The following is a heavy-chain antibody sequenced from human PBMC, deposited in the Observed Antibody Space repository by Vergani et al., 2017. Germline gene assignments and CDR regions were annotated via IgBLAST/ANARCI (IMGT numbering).Heavy chain of an antibody. D-gene: IGHD3-22*01. CDR3: AGPQGTSAYYYGGFDY. V-gene: IGHV3-23*01. Sequence: EVHLLESGGGLVQSGGSLRLSCAASGFTFSNSAVSWVRQAPGRGLAWVSSISGPGLSTYHADSVKGPFTISRDNSKNTLSLQMNSLTAEDTAMYYCAGPQGTSAYYYGGFDYWGQGILVTVSS. CDR2: ISGPGLST. J-gene: IGHJ4*02. CDR1: GFTFSNSA.